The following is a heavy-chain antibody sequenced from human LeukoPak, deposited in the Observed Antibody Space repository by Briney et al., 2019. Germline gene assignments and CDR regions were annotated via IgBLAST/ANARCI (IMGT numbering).Heavy chain of an antibody. V-gene: IGHV3-74*01. Sequence: GGSLRLSCAASGFTFDDYAMHWVRQAPGKGLVWVSRINSDGSSTSYADSVKGRFTISRDNAKNTLYLQMNSLRAEDTAVYYCAREPYYYDSSGYYPFDYWGQGTLVTVSS. J-gene: IGHJ4*02. CDR1: GFTFDDYA. CDR2: INSDGSST. CDR3: AREPYYYDSSGYYPFDY. D-gene: IGHD3-22*01.